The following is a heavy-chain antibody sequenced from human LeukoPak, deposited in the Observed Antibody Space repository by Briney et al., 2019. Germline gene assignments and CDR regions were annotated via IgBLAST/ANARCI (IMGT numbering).Heavy chain of an antibody. CDR3: ARDFRYSSSWHHFDY. CDR1: GYTFTSNY. CDR2: INPNSGGT. V-gene: IGHV1-2*02. Sequence: GASVKVSCKASGYTFTSNYMHWVRQAPGQGLEWMGWINPNSGGTNYAQKFQGRVTMTRDTSISTAYMELSRLRSDDTAVYYCARDFRYSSSWHHFDYWGQGTLVTVSS. D-gene: IGHD6-13*01. J-gene: IGHJ4*02.